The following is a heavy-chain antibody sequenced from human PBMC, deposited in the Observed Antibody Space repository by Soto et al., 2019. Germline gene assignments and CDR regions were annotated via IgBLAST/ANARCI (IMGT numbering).Heavy chain of an antibody. V-gene: IGHV1-58*01. Sequence: SVKVSCKAPGFAFTTTAVQWVRQARGQGLEWIRWIVVGSGNTNYAQKYQERLTITRDMSTSTAYMELSGLRSDDTAVYYCAARCYAHHNVKAVWTQRTTVTISS. D-gene: IGHD3-16*01. CDR1: GFAFTTTA. CDR2: IVVGSGNT. J-gene: IGHJ6*01. CDR3: AARCYAHHNVKAV.